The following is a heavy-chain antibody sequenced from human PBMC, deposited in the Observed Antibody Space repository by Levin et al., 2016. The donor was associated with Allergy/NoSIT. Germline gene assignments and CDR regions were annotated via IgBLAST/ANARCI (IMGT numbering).Heavy chain of an antibody. V-gene: IGHV4-31*02. D-gene: IGHD6-13*01. CDR2: IYYSGST. Sequence: WIRQPPGKGLEWIGYIYYSGSTYYNPSLKSRVTISVDTSKNQFSLKLSSVTAADTAVYYCARGIAAAGTGYWGHGNPWSPSPQ. CDR3: ARGIAAAGTGY. J-gene: IGHJ4*03.